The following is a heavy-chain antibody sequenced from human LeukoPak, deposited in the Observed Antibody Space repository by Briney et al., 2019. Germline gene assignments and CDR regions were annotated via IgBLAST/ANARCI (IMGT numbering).Heavy chain of an antibody. CDR3: ARGHVLWAARPGGFDP. CDR1: GGSISGTSYY. Sequence: SETLSLTCTVSGGSISGTSYYWGWIRQPPGKGLEWIGSIYYSGSTYYNPSLKSRVTISVDTSKNQFSLKLSSVTAADTAVYYCARGHVLWAARPGGFDPWGQGTLVTVSS. CDR2: IYYSGST. D-gene: IGHD6-6*01. J-gene: IGHJ5*02. V-gene: IGHV4-39*07.